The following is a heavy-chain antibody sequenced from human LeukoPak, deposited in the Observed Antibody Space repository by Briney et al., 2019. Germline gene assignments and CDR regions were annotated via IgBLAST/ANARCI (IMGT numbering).Heavy chain of an antibody. J-gene: IGHJ3*02. D-gene: IGHD2-21*01. CDR2: ISYSSSTI. Sequence: PGGSLRLSCAASEFSFSSYSMNWVRQAPGKGLEWVSYISYSSSTIYYADSVMGRFTISRDNAKNSLYLQKNSLRVEDTAVYYCARGHIPGAFDIWGQGTMVTVSS. CDR3: ARGHIPGAFDI. V-gene: IGHV3-48*04. CDR1: EFSFSSYS.